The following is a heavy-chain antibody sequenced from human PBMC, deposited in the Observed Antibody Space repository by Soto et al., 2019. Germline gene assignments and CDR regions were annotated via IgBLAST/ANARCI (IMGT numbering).Heavy chain of an antibody. V-gene: IGHV4-30-2*01. CDR3: ARGVLGRFDY. D-gene: IGHD3-10*01. Sequence: TLSLTCTVSGNSISSNPYSWSWIRQPPGKGLEWIGYIYHSGSTYYNPSLKSRVTISIDKSKNQFSLKRTAVTAADTAVFYCARGVLGRFDYWGRGTLVTVSS. J-gene: IGHJ4*01. CDR2: IYHSGST. CDR1: GNSISSNPYS.